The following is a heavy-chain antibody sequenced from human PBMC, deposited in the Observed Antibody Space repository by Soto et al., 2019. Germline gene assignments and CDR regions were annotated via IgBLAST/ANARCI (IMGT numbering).Heavy chain of an antibody. J-gene: IGHJ6*02. V-gene: IGHV3-33*01. Sequence: GGSLRLSCAASGFTFSSYGMHWVRQAPGKWLEWVAVIWYDGSNKYYADSVKGRFTISRDNSKNTLYLQMNSLRAEDTAVYYCARDWASRDTIFGVVIPSYYYYGMDVWGQGXTVTVSS. CDR2: IWYDGSNK. CDR3: ARDWASRDTIFGVVIPSYYYYGMDV. CDR1: GFTFSSYG. D-gene: IGHD3-3*01.